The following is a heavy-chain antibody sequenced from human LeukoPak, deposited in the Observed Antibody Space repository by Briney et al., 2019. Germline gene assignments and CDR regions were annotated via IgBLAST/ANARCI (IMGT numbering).Heavy chain of an antibody. Sequence: ASVTVSCTASGYTFTSYAMNWVRQAPGQGLEWMGWINTNTGNPTYAQGFTGRFVFSLDTSVSTAYLQISSLKAEDTAVYYCAIIPEFFGEDYWGQGTLVTVSS. CDR3: AIIPEFFGEDY. CDR2: INTNTGNP. J-gene: IGHJ4*02. D-gene: IGHD3-10*01. V-gene: IGHV7-4-1*02. CDR1: GYTFTSYA.